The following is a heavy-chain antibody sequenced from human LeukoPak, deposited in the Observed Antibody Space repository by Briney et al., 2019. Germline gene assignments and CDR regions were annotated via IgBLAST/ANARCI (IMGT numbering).Heavy chain of an antibody. J-gene: IGHJ5*02. CDR2: INPNSGGT. Sequence: ASVKVSCKASGYTFTGHYMHWVRQAPGQGLEWMGWINPNSGGTNDAQKFQGRVTITRDTSISTAYMELSRLRSDDTSVYYCARDPLGYCSSTSCYTYNWFDPWGQGTLVTVSS. V-gene: IGHV1-2*02. CDR3: ARDPLGYCSSTSCYTYNWFDP. D-gene: IGHD2-2*01. CDR1: GYTFTGHY.